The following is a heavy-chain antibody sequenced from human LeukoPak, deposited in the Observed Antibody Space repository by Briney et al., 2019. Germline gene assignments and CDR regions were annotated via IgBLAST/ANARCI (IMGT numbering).Heavy chain of an antibody. J-gene: IGHJ4*02. CDR3: ATWRTAKTGFDY. D-gene: IGHD1-1*01. CDR1: GGSISNNNYY. CDR2: IYYSGSP. V-gene: IGHV4-39*01. Sequence: PSETLSLTCTVSGGSISNNNYYWAWIRQPPGKGLECIGSIYYSGSPYYNPSLKSRVTVSVDTSKNQFSLRLSSVTAADTAVYYCATWRTAKTGFDYWGQGTLVTVSS.